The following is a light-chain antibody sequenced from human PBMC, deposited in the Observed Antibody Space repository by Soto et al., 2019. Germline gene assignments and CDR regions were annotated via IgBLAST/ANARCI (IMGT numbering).Light chain of an antibody. J-gene: IGKJ4*01. CDR1: RELSNS. CDR2: GAS. Sequence: DIQMTQPPSSVSASVGDRLTITCRASRELSNSLAWYQQTPGKAPKLLLRGASSLHRGVPSRFSGGGAGTEFTLTISSLQPEYFATYDCQQTSAFPRTFGRGTKV. CDR3: QQTSAFPRT. V-gene: IGKV1-12*01.